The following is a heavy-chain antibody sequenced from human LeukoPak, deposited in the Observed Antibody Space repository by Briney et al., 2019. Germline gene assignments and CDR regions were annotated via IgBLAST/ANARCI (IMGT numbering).Heavy chain of an antibody. CDR3: AKRGPTTYYYDSSGYYFDY. V-gene: IGHV4-4*02. D-gene: IGHD3-22*01. Sequence: PSETLSLTCAVSGGSISSSNWWSWVRQPPGKGLEWIGEIYHSGSTNYNPSLKSRVTISVDKSKNQFSLKLSSVTAADTAVYYCAKRGPTTYYYDSSGYYFDYWGQGTLVTVSS. CDR1: GGSISSSNW. J-gene: IGHJ4*02. CDR2: IYHSGST.